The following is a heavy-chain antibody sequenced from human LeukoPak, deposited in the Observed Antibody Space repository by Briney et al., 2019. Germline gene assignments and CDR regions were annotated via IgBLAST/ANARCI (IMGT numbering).Heavy chain of an antibody. Sequence: GESLRLSCVASGFTVSGYTLSWVRQAPGRGLEWVAFASGGSDYIHYADSVKGRFTISRDNAKNSLYLQMDSLGAEDTALYYCARDHTMIVVVIGVHDYWGQGTLVTVSS. J-gene: IGHJ4*02. CDR3: ARDHTMIVVVIGVHDY. CDR2: ASGGSDYI. V-gene: IGHV3-21*01. CDR1: GFTVSGYT. D-gene: IGHD3-22*01.